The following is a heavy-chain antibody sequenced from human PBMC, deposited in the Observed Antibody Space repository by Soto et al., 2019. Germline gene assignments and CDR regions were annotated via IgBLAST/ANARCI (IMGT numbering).Heavy chain of an antibody. Sequence: ASVKVSCKASGYTFTSYAMHWVRQAPGQRLEWMGWINAGNGNTKYSQKFQGRVTITRDTSASTAYMELSSLRSEDTAVYYCARATAAARRGGAYGGYWGQGTLVTVSS. V-gene: IGHV1-3*01. J-gene: IGHJ4*02. CDR3: ARATAAARRGGAYGGY. CDR2: INAGNGNT. CDR1: GYTFTSYA. D-gene: IGHD6-6*01.